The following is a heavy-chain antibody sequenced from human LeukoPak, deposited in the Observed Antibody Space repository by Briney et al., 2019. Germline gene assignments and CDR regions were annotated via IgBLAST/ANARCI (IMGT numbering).Heavy chain of an antibody. D-gene: IGHD5-18*01. V-gene: IGHV4-4*07. CDR2: IYTSGST. Sequence: SETPSLTCTVSGGSISSYYWSWIRQPAGKGLEWIGRIYTSGSTNYNPSLKSRVTMSVDTSKNQFSLKLSSVTAADTAVYYCARESPSVDTAMDGWCVYYYYGMDVWGQGTTVTVSS. CDR3: ARESPSVDTAMDGWCVYYYYGMDV. J-gene: IGHJ6*02. CDR1: GGSISSYY.